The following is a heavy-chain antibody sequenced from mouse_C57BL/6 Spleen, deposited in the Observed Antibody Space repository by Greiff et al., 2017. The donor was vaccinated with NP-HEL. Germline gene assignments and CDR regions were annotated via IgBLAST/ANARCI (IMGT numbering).Heavy chain of an antibody. V-gene: IGHV1-76*01. CDR1: GYTFTDSY. J-gene: IGHJ3*01. CDR2: IYPGSGNT. CDR3: ASGNPFAY. D-gene: IGHD4-1*01. Sequence: VQLQQSGAELVRPGASVKLSCKASGYTFTDSYINWVKQRPGQGLDWIARIYPGSGNTYYNEKFKGKATLTAEKSSSTDYMQLSSLTSEDSAVYFWASGNPFAYWGQGTLVTVSA.